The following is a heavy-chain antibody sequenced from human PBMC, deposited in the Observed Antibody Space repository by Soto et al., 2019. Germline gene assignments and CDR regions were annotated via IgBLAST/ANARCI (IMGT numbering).Heavy chain of an antibody. D-gene: IGHD6-13*01. Sequence: NPSETLSLTCTVSGGSISGSTDYWSWIRQPPGRGLEWIGYIYYNGRSNSNPSLKSRISMSVDTSKNQFSLRLRSVTAADTALYYCARDASSSWFDSWGLGTLVTVSS. CDR3: ARDASSSWFDS. CDR2: IYYNGRS. V-gene: IGHV4-61*01. CDR1: GGSISGSTDY. J-gene: IGHJ5*01.